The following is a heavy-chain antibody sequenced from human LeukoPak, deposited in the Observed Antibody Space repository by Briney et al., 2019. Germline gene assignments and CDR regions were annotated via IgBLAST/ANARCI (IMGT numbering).Heavy chain of an antibody. CDR1: GYTFTSYG. Sequence: ASVKVSCKASGYTFTSYGISWVRQAPGQGLEWMGWISAYNGNTNYAQKLQGRVTMTTDTSTSTAYMELRSLRSDDTAVYYCARADSARYYDFWSGYYRPRYNWFDPWGQGTLVTVSS. V-gene: IGHV1-18*01. CDR3: ARADSARYYDFWSGYYRPRYNWFDP. CDR2: ISAYNGNT. J-gene: IGHJ5*02. D-gene: IGHD3-3*01.